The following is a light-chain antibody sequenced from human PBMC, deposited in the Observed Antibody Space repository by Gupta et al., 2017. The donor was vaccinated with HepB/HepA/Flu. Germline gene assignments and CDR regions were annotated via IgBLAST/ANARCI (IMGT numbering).Light chain of an antibody. CDR3: QQEGWSPET. Sequence: EIVLTQSPGTLSLSPGERATLSCRASQGVSTYLAWYQQKPGQAPRLLIHGASSRATDIPDRFSGSGSGTDFTLTISRLEPEDFAMYYCQQEGWSPETFGQGTKVEIK. CDR1: QGVSTY. CDR2: GAS. J-gene: IGKJ1*01. V-gene: IGKV3-20*01.